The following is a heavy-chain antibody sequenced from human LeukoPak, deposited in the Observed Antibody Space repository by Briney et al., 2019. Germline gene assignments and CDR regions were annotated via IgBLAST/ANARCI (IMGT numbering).Heavy chain of an antibody. CDR1: GFTVSSNY. V-gene: IGHV3-74*01. J-gene: IGHJ4*02. Sequence: PGGSLRLSCAASGFTVSSNYMSWVRQAPGEGLVWVSRIKTDGTYTSNADSVKGRFTISRDNAKSTLYLQMNSLKVEDTAVYYCVADLGDYADFWGQGTLVTVSS. CDR3: VADLGDYADF. CDR2: IKTDGTYT.